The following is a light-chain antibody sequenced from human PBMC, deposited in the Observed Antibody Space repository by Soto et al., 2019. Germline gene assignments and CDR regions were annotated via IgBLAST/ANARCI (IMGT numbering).Light chain of an antibody. V-gene: IGLV2-14*01. Sequence: QSALTQPASLSGSPGQSITISCTGTSSDIGAYDYVSWFQQHPGKAPKLMISEVNNRPSGVSNRFSGSKSGNTAYLTISGLQVEDEAEYYCSYLRNSLYVFGTGT. CDR2: EVN. J-gene: IGLJ1*01. CDR1: SSDIGAYDY. CDR3: SYLRNSLYV.